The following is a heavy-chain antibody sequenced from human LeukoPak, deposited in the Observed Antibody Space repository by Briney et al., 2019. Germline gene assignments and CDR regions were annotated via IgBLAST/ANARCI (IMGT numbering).Heavy chain of an antibody. V-gene: IGHV4-34*01. Sequence: PETLSLTCAVYGGSFSGYYWSWIRQPPGKGLEWIGEINHSGSTNYNPSLKSRVTISVDTSKNQFSLKLSSVTAADTAVYYCARDKKRRYYYDSSGPNWFDPWGQGTLVTVSS. D-gene: IGHD3-22*01. CDR2: INHSGST. CDR3: ARDKKRRYYYDSSGPNWFDP. J-gene: IGHJ5*02. CDR1: GGSFSGYY.